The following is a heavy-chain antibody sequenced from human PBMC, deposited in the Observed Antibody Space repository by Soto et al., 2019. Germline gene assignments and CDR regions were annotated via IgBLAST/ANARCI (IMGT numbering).Heavy chain of an antibody. J-gene: IGHJ5*01. CDR2: ISDDGSRT. V-gene: IGHV3-23*01. D-gene: IGHD3-16*01. CDR1: GFTFNTLE. CDR3: VTGGWLDF. Sequence: EVQLLESGGGLVQPGGSLRLSCAASGFTFNTLEMSWVRQAPGRGLEWVSFISDDGSRTYYADAVKGRFTISRDNSKYTLYLQMTSLTVEDTAVYACVTGGWLDFWGQGTLVTVSS.